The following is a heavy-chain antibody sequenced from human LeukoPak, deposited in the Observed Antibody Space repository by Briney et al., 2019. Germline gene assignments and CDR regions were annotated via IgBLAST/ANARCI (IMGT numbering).Heavy chain of an antibody. CDR1: GGSFSGYY. Sequence: PSETLSLTCAVYGGSFSGYYWSWIRQPPGKGLEWIGEINHSGSTNYNPSLKSRVTISVDTSKNQFSLKLSSVTAADTAVYYCAREACYSSRFDYWGQGTLVTVSS. J-gene: IGHJ4*02. V-gene: IGHV4-34*01. D-gene: IGHD6-13*01. CDR2: INHSGST. CDR3: AREACYSSRFDY.